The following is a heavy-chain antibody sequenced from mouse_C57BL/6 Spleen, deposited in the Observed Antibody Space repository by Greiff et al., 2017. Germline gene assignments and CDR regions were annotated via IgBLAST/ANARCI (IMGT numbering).Heavy chain of an antibody. V-gene: IGHV10-3*01. CDR3: MRAKGDYAMDY. CDR1: GFTFNTYA. Sequence: EVHLVESGGGLVQPKGSLKLSCAVSGFTFNTYAMHWVRQAPGKGLEWVARIRSKSSNYATYYADSVKYRFTISSDDLQSMLYLQMNNLTPEDTAMYYCMRAKGDYAMDYWGQGTSVTVSS. CDR2: IRSKSSNYAT. J-gene: IGHJ4*01.